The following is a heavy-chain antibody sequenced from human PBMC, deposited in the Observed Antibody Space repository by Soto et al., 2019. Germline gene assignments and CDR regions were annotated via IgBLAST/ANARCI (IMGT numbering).Heavy chain of an antibody. Sequence: TLSLTCVVYGGSISSGGYSWSWIRQKPGKGLEWIGYIYHSGSTYYNPTLKRRGTMSVDRAKNQFTLKLSSVTAADTAVYDCARRYSGYCPNKFDPWGQGTLVTVSS. CDR3: ARRYSGYCPNKFDP. V-gene: IGHV4-30-2*01. CDR1: GGSISSGGYS. D-gene: IGHD5-12*01. CDR2: IYHSGST. J-gene: IGHJ5*02.